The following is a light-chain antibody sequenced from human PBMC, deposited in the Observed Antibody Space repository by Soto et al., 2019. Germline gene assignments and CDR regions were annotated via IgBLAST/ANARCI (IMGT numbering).Light chain of an antibody. CDR3: SSYTSISTLGVV. Sequence: QSALTQPASVSGSPEQSITISCTGTSSDVGGYNYVSWYQQHPGKAPKLMIYDVSNRPSGVSNRFSGSKSGNTASLTISGLQAEDEADYYCSSYTSISTLGVVFGGGTQLTVL. J-gene: IGLJ2*01. V-gene: IGLV2-14*01. CDR2: DVS. CDR1: SSDVGGYNY.